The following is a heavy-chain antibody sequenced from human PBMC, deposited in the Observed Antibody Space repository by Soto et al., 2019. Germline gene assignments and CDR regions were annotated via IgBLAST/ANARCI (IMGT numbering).Heavy chain of an antibody. CDR3: TTNYDYVWGSYFD. Sequence: PGGELRVSCTVSALTFGDYAMTWFRQPPGKGVECLGFIRSEAYRATREYAASVKGRFTFSRDDSKSIAYLQMNNLKTEDTAVYYCTTNYDYVWGSYFDWGQGTLVRVSS. D-gene: IGHD3-16*01. V-gene: IGHV3-49*03. J-gene: IGHJ4*02. CDR2: IRSEAYRATR. CDR1: ALTFGDYA.